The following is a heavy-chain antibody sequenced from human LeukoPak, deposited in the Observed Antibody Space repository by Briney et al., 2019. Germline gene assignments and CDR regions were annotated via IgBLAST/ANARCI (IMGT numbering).Heavy chain of an antibody. J-gene: IGHJ4*02. CDR1: GFTFSSYS. CDR3: VSGEFGEFDY. CDR2: ISSSSSTI. D-gene: IGHD3-10*01. V-gene: IGHV3-48*01. Sequence: GGSLRLSCAASGFTFSSYSMNWVRQAPGKGLEWVSYISSSSSTIYYADSVKGRFTISRDNAKNSLYLQMNRLRAEDTAVYYCVSGEFGEFDYWGQGTLVTVSS.